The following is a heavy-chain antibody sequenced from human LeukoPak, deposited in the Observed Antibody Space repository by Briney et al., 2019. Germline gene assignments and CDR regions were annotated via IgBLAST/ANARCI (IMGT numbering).Heavy chain of an antibody. D-gene: IGHD3-16*01. CDR2: IYHSGST. J-gene: IGHJ4*02. CDR3: ARAWGVEGKFDY. V-gene: IGHV4-38-2*02. CDR1: GYSISSGYY. Sequence: PSETLSLTCTVSGYSISSGYYWGWIRQPPGKGLEWIGSIYHSGSTYYNPSLKSRVTISVDTSKNQFSLKLSSVTAADTAVYYCARAWGVEGKFDYWGQGTLVTVSS.